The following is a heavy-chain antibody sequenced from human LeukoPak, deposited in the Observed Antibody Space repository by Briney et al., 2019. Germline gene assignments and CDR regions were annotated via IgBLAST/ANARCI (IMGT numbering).Heavy chain of an antibody. V-gene: IGHV4-4*07. Sequence: SETLSLTCTVSGGSINNYYWSWIRQPAGEGLEWIGRIYSSGSASYNPSLKSRVTLSGDTSRNQLSLKLRYVTAADTAVYYCTREPSPWGQGTLVTVSS. CDR2: IYSSGSA. CDR3: TREPSP. CDR1: GGSINNYY. J-gene: IGHJ5*02.